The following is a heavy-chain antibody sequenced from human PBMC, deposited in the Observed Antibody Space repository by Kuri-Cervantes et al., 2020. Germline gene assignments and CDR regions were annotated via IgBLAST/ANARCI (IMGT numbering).Heavy chain of an antibody. V-gene: IGHV3-53*05. Sequence: SCAASGCTVRSNYMSWDRQAPGKGLECVSVIHSGGSTYYADSVKGRFTISRDNSKNTLFLETNSRKAEDTAVYYCASDRVGAALDYWGQGTLVTVSS. D-gene: IGHD2-15*01. CDR1: GCTVRSNY. J-gene: IGHJ4*02. CDR3: ASDRVGAALDY. CDR2: IHSGGST.